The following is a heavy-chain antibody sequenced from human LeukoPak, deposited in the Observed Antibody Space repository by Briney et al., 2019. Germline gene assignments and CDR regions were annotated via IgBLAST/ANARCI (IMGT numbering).Heavy chain of an antibody. CDR1: GFSFGDYA. V-gene: IGHV3-9*01. J-gene: IGHJ4*02. Sequence: GGSLRLSCAASGFSFGDYAMHWVRQAPGKGLEWVSGIGGNSDNIDYVGSVKGRFTISRDNAKNSLYLQMTSLRPEDTAFYYCAKGTGRYWKFFDYWGQGILVTDSP. CDR2: IGGNSDNI. D-gene: IGHD1-1*01. CDR3: AKGTGRYWKFFDY.